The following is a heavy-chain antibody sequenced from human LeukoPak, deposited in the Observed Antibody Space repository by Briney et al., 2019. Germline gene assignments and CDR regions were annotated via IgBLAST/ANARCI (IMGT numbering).Heavy chain of an antibody. CDR2: IHYIGST. CDR1: GGSISSSSFY. Sequence: LETLSLTCTVSGGSISSSSFYWGWIRQPPGKGLEWLGSIHYIGSTSYNPSLQSRVTISVDTSRNQFSLKLTSVTAADTAVYFCTRESRSVNYFYYMDVWGRGTTVTVSS. D-gene: IGHD2-15*01. J-gene: IGHJ6*03. CDR3: TRESRSVNYFYYMDV. V-gene: IGHV4-39*07.